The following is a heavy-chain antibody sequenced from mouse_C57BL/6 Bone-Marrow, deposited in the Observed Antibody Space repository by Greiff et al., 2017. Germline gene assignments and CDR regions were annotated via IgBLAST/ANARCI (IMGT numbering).Heavy chain of an antibody. CDR3: STIPNLFLAY. J-gene: IGHJ3*01. V-gene: IGHV14-4*01. D-gene: IGHD1-1*01. CDR2: IDPDNGDT. CDR1: GFNFTDDC. Sequence: EVQLQQSGAELVRPGASVQLSCTASGFNFTDDCMHWVEQRPEQGLEWIGRIDPDNGDTEYAAKFQGKATITADTSSNTAYLQLSSLTSEDTAVYYCSTIPNLFLAYWGQGTLVTVSA.